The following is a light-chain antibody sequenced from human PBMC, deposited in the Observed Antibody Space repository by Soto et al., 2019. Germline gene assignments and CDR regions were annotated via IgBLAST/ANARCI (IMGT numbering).Light chain of an antibody. CDR1: QSLTTRY. V-gene: IGKV3-20*01. CDR2: GAS. J-gene: IGKJ5*01. Sequence: EIVLTQSPGTLSLFPGERATLSCRASQSLTTRYLGWYQQKPGQAPRLLIYGASSRATGIPDRFSGSGSGTHFTITISRLEPEASAMYHCQPYGRPPTFGQGARLEIK. CDR3: QPYGRPPT.